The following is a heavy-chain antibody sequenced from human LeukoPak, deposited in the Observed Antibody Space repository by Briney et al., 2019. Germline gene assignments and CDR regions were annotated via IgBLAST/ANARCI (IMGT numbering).Heavy chain of an antibody. Sequence: PSQTLSLTCAVSGGSISSGGYSWSWIRQPAGKGLEWNGYIYHSGSTYYNPSLKSRVTISVDRSKNQFSLKLSSVTAADTAVYYCARAFISSSWGLFDYWGQGTLVTVSS. CDR3: ARAFISSSWGLFDY. V-gene: IGHV4-30-2*01. CDR1: GGSISSGGYS. D-gene: IGHD6-13*01. CDR2: IYHSGST. J-gene: IGHJ4*02.